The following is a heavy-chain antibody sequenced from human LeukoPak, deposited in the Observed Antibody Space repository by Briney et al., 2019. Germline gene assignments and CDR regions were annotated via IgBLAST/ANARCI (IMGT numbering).Heavy chain of an antibody. CDR1: GGSISSGSYY. Sequence: PSETLSLTCTVSGGSISSGSYYWSWIRQPPGKGLEWIGRIYTSGSTNYNPSLNSRVTISVDTSKNQFSLKLSSVTAADTAVYYCARDLYGDYAWGRWFDPWGQGTLVTVSS. CDR3: ARDLYGDYAWGRWFDP. CDR2: IYTSGST. D-gene: IGHD4-17*01. V-gene: IGHV4-61*02. J-gene: IGHJ5*02.